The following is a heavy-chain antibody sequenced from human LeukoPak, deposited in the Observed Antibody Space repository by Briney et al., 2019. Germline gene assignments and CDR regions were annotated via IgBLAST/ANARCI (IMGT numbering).Heavy chain of an antibody. V-gene: IGHV4-59*01. D-gene: IGHD4-17*01. CDR3: ARDPITVTDYYYGMDV. Sequence: KSSETLSLTCTVSGGSISSYYWSWIRQPPGKGLEWIGYIYYSGSTNYNPSLKSRVTISVDTSKNQFSLKLSSVTAADTAVYYCARDPITVTDYYYGMDVWGQGTTVTVSS. J-gene: IGHJ6*02. CDR2: IYYSGST. CDR1: GGSISSYY.